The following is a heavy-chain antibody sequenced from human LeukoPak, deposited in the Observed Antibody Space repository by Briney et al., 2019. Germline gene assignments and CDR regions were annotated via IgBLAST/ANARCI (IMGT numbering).Heavy chain of an antibody. CDR3: ARVGYALKIIEY. D-gene: IGHD5-12*01. CDR2: INHSGST. V-gene: IGHV4-34*01. J-gene: IGHJ4*02. CDR1: GGSFSGYY. Sequence: SETLSLTCAVYGGSFSGYYLSWIRQPPGKGLEWVGEINHSGSTNYNPSLKNRVTISVGTSKKQFSLMVSSVTAAETAVYYCARVGYALKIIEYWGQGTLVTVSS.